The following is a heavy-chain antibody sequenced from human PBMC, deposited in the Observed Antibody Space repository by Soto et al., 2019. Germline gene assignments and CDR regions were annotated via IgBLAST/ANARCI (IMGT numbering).Heavy chain of an antibody. CDR3: ARKSSTSSWFDP. Sequence: ASVKVSCKASGYTFFNYGISWVRQAPGQGLEWMGWISGYNGNTNYAQKFQARVTMTTDTSTRTAYMELRSLRSDDTALYYCARKSSTSSWFDPWGQGTLVTVSA. V-gene: IGHV1-18*01. J-gene: IGHJ5*02. D-gene: IGHD2-2*01. CDR2: ISGYNGNT. CDR1: GYTFFNYG.